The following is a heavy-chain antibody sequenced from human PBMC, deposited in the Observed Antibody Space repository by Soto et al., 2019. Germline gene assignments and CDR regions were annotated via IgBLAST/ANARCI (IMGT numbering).Heavy chain of an antibody. D-gene: IGHD5-18*01. CDR1: GGSFSGYY. J-gene: IGHJ6*02. V-gene: IGHV4-34*01. CDR2: INHSGST. CDR3: ARGRYSYGNYYYGMDV. Sequence: PSETLSLTCAVYGGSFSGYYWSWIRQPPGKGLEWIGEINHSGSTNYNPSLKSRVTISVDTSKNQFSLKLSSVTAADTAVYYCARGRYSYGNYYYGMDVWGQGTTVTLSS.